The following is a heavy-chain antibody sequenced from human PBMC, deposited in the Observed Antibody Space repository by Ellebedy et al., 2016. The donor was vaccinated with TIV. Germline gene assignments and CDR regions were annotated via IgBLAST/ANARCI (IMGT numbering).Heavy chain of an antibody. Sequence: SETLSLXCTVSGGSISSYYWSWIRQPAGKGLEWIGRIYTSGSTNYNPSLKSRVTMSVDTSKNQFSLKLSSVTAADTAVYYCARVAREDYYDSSGYYDNWFDPWGQGTLVTVSS. J-gene: IGHJ5*02. CDR1: GGSISSYY. D-gene: IGHD3-22*01. CDR2: IYTSGST. V-gene: IGHV4-4*07. CDR3: ARVAREDYYDSSGYYDNWFDP.